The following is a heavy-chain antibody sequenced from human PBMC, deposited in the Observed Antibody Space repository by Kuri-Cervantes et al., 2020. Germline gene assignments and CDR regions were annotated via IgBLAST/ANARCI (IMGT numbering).Heavy chain of an antibody. CDR1: GFTFNRYV. CDR2: I. CDR3: ARDDRRGRCAFDI. D-gene: IGHD1-14*01. J-gene: IGHJ3*02. V-gene: IGHV3-33*07. Sequence: GESLKISCAASGFTFNRYVMYWVRQAPGKGLEWVAVINADSVKGRFTISRDTAKITLYLQMNSLRAEDTAVYYCARDDRRGRCAFDIWGQGTMVTVSS.